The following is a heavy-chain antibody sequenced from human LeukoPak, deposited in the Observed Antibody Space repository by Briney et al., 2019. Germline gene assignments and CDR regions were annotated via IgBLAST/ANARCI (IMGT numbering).Heavy chain of an antibody. CDR3: AKELPAVAGTGHYGMDV. D-gene: IGHD6-19*01. CDR1: GFTFSSYA. J-gene: IGHJ6*02. CDR2: ISGSGGST. Sequence: GGSLRLSCAASGFTFSSYAMSWVRQAPGKGLEWVSAISGSGGSTYYADSVKGRFTISRDNAKNSLYLQMNSLRAEDTALYYCAKELPAVAGTGHYGMDVWGQGTTVTVSS. V-gene: IGHV3-23*01.